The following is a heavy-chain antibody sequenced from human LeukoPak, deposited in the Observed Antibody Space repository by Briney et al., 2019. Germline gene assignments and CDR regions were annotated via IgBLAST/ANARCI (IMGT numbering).Heavy chain of an antibody. D-gene: IGHD2-21*02. Sequence: SETLSLMCSVYGGSFSDYFWSWIRQSPGKGLEWIGEIDDGGNTNYNPSLMGRVIVAMEKSKKQFSLVMRSVTAADTAIYYCARFSRITWGDWGDAFDVWGQGATVIVSS. V-gene: IGHV4-34*01. CDR1: GGSFSDYF. J-gene: IGHJ3*01. CDR3: ARFSRITWGDWGDAFDV. CDR2: IDDGGNT.